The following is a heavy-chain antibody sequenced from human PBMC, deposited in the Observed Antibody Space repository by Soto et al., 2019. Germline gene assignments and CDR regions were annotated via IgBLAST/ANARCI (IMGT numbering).Heavy chain of an antibody. J-gene: IGHJ6*02. Sequence: QLQLQESGSGLVKPSQTLSLTCAVSGGSISSGGYSWSWIRQPPGKGLEWIGYIYHSGSTYYNPSLKRRVTISEDRSKNQFSLKLSSVTAADTAVYYCASTQRTYDCWSGYHDPDDYYGMDVWGQGTTVTVSS. CDR2: IYHSGST. D-gene: IGHD3-3*01. CDR1: GGSISSGGYS. V-gene: IGHV4-30-2*01. CDR3: ASTQRTYDCWSGYHDPDDYYGMDV.